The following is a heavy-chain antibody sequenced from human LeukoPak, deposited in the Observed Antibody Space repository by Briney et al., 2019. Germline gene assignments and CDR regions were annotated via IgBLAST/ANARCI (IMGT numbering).Heavy chain of an antibody. J-gene: IGHJ3*02. CDR3: ARLRITGTTGTPDAFDI. CDR1: GFTFSSYS. CDR2: ISSSSSYI. V-gene: IGHV3-21*01. D-gene: IGHD1-20*01. Sequence: GGSLRLSCAASGFTFSSYSMNWVRQAPGKGLEWVSSISSSSSYIYYADSVKGRFTISRDNAKNSLYLQMNSLRAEDTAVYYCARLRITGTTGTPDAFDIWGQGTMVTVSS.